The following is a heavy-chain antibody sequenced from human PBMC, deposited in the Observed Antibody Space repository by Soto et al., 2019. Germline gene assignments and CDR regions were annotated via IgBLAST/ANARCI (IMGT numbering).Heavy chain of an antibody. CDR3: ARDTDYRDYYFDY. J-gene: IGHJ4*02. CDR1: GFTVINND. D-gene: IGHD4-17*01. Sequence: EVQLVESGGGLVQPGGSLRLSCAASGFTVINNDMSWVRQAPGKGLEWLSVFYSGGGTYYADSVRGRFTISRDNSKNTLYLQMNSLRVADTAIYYCARDTDYRDYYFDYWGQGTLVTVSS. V-gene: IGHV3-66*01. CDR2: FYSGGGT.